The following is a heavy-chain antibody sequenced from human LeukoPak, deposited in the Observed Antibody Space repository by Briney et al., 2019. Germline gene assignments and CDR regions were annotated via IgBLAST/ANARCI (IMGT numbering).Heavy chain of an antibody. CDR2: IYYSGST. D-gene: IGHD3-9*01. V-gene: IGHV4-59*08. CDR1: GGSFSGYY. Sequence: SETLSLTCAVYGGSFSGYYWSWIRQPPGKGLEWIGYIYYSGSTNYNPSLKSRATISVDTSKNQFSLKLSSVTAADTAVYYCARHARYFDWFFDYWGQGTLVTVSS. CDR3: ARHARYFDWFFDY. J-gene: IGHJ4*02.